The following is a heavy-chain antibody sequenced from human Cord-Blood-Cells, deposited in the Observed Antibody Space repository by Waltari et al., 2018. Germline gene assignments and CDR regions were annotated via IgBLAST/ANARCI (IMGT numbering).Heavy chain of an antibody. V-gene: IGHV1-69*01. J-gene: IGHJ3*02. Sequence: QVQLVQSGAEVKKPGSSVKVSCKASGGTFSSYAISWVRQAPGQGLEWMGGIIPIFGTANYAQKFQGRVTITADESPSTAYMELSSLRSEDTAVYYCATVYDYGGNGAFDIWGQGTMVTVSS. D-gene: IGHD4-17*01. CDR1: GGTFSSYA. CDR2: IIPIFGTA. CDR3: ATVYDYGGNGAFDI.